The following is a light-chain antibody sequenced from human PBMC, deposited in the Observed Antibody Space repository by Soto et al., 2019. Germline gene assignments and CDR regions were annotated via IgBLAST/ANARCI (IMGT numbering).Light chain of an antibody. J-gene: IGKJ1*01. V-gene: IGKV3-20*01. Sequence: EIVLTQSPGTLSLSPGERATLSCRASQSVSSSCLAWYQQKPGQAPRLLIYGASSRATGIPDRFSGSGSGTDFTLTISRLEPEDFAVYYCQQYGSSLPWTFGQGTKVDIK. CDR2: GAS. CDR3: QQYGSSLPWT. CDR1: QSVSSSC.